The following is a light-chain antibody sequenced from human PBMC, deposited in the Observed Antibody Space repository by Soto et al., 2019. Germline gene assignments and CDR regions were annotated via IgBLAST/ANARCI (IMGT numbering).Light chain of an antibody. Sequence: EIVMTQSPATLSVSPGESVTLSCRASQNINYNLAWYQQKPGQAPRLLIQGASTRATGIPVRFSGSGSGTEFTLTISSLQSEDFGVYYCQQYKDWYSFGQGTKLEIK. CDR2: GAS. V-gene: IGKV3-15*01. J-gene: IGKJ2*03. CDR3: QQYKDWYS. CDR1: QNINYN.